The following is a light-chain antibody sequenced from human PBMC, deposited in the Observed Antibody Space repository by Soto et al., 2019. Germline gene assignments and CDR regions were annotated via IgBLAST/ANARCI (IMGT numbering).Light chain of an antibody. CDR2: DVS. CDR3: SSYTSSSTAV. CDR1: SSDVGGYNY. J-gene: IGLJ2*01. V-gene: IGLV2-14*01. Sequence: QSALTQPASVSGSPGQSITISCTGTSSDVGGYNYVSWYQQHPGKGPKLMIYDVSNRPSGVSNRFSGSKSGNTASLTISGLQAEDEADYYCSSYTSSSTAVFGGGTKLTV.